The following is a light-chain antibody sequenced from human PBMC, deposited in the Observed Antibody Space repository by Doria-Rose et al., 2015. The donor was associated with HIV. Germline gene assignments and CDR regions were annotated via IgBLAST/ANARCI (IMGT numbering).Light chain of an antibody. Sequence: DIRMTQSPESLGMSLGERATLNCKSNQSLLYTSKNYIAWYQQKPGQPPKLLIYWASTRQSGVPARFSGRGSGTDFTLTISSLGAEDVAVYYCQQYYDTPSFGPGTTVDIK. V-gene: IGKV4-1*01. J-gene: IGKJ3*01. CDR2: WAS. CDR1: QSLLYTSKNY. CDR3: QQYYDTPS.